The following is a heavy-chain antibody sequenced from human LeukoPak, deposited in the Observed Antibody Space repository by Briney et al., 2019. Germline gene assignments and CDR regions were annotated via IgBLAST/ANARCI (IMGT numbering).Heavy chain of an antibody. CDR1: GYTYTSYG. J-gene: IGHJ6*03. D-gene: IGHD3-3*01. Sequence: ASVKVSCEASGYTYTSYGISWVRQAPGQGREWLGWISAYNGNTNYAQKLQGRVTMTTDTSTSTAYMELRSLRSDDTAVYYCARVVGTPYYDFWSGSYYMDVWGKGTTVTVSS. CDR3: ARVVGTPYYDFWSGSYYMDV. V-gene: IGHV1-18*01. CDR2: ISAYNGNT.